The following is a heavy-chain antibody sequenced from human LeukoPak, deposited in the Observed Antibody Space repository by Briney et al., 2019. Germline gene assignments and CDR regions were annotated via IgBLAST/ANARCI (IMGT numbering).Heavy chain of an antibody. V-gene: IGHV3-23*01. CDR2: ISGSGGST. CDR1: GFTFSSYA. CDR3: ARDRAQYCTGGSCFSTPTDY. D-gene: IGHD2-15*01. Sequence: GGSLRLSCAASGFTFSSYAMSWVRQAPGKGLEWVSAISGSGGSTYYADSVKGRFTISRDNSKNTLYLQMNSLRAEDTSVYYCARDRAQYCTGGSCFSTPTDYWGQGTLVTVSS. J-gene: IGHJ4*02.